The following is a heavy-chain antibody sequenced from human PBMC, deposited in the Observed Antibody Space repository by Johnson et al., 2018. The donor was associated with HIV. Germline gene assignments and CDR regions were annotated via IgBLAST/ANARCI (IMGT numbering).Heavy chain of an antibody. CDR3: AKANTYCGGDCYQADAFDI. D-gene: IGHD2-21*01. CDR2: IWYDGSNE. V-gene: IGHV3-33*06. CDR1: GFTFNSYA. J-gene: IGHJ3*02. Sequence: VQLVESGGGVVQPGTSLRLSCVASGFTFNSYAMHWVRQAPGKGLEWLSVIWYDGSNEYYADSVKGRFTISRDNSKNTLYLQMNSLRAEDTAVYYCAKANTYCGGDCYQADAFDIWGQGTMVTVSS.